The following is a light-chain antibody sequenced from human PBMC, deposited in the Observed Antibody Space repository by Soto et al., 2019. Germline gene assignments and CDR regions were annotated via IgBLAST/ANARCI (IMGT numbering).Light chain of an antibody. CDR1: SSNIESNW. Sequence: QAVVPQAPSVSGTPGQRVTISCSGSSSNIESNWVYWYQQLPGTAHKLLIYNNNQRPSGVPDRVSGSKSGTSASLAITGLRSDDEADYYCATWDDDLYTPIIGGGTKLTVL. V-gene: IGLV1-47*02. J-gene: IGLJ2*01. CDR3: ATWDDDLYTPI. CDR2: NNN.